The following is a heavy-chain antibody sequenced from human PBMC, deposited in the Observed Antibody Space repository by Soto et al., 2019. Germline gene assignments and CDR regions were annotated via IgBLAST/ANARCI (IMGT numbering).Heavy chain of an antibody. J-gene: IGHJ5*02. V-gene: IGHV4-4*02. CDR3: ARDPYYFGSGDKGGFDP. CDR1: GGSLSSTHW. Sequence: QVQLQESGPGLVKPSGTLSLTCAVSGGSLSSTHWWSWVRQPPRKGLEWIGDIYHTGSTNYNPSLKSRVTISVDKSNNQFSLNLNSVTAADTAVYYWARDPYYFGSGDKGGFDPWGQGTLVIVS. D-gene: IGHD3-10*01. CDR2: IYHTGST.